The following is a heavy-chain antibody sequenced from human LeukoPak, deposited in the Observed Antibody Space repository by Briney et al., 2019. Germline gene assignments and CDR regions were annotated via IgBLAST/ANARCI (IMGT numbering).Heavy chain of an antibody. V-gene: IGHV7-4-1*02. CDR3: ARVRSYSSSSGAVWFDP. CDR1: GYTFTNYD. D-gene: IGHD6-13*01. Sequence: ASVKVSCKASGYTFTNYDVNWVRQAPGQGLEWMGWINTNTGNPTYAQGFTGRFVFSLDTSVSTAYLQISSLKAEDTAVYYCARVRSYSSSSGAVWFDPWGQGTLVTVSS. CDR2: INTNTGNP. J-gene: IGHJ5*02.